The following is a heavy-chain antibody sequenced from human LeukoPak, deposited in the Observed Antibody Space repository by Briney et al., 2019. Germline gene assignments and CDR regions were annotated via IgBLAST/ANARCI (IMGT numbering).Heavy chain of an antibody. Sequence: MASETLSLTCTVSGGSISSSSYYWGWIRQPPGKGLEWIGEINHSGSTNYNPSLKSRVTISVDTSKNQFSLKLSSVTAADTAVYYCARGPRYDFWSGTRYYGMDVWGQGTTVTVSS. J-gene: IGHJ6*02. V-gene: IGHV4-39*07. CDR1: GGSISSSSYY. D-gene: IGHD3-3*01. CDR2: INHSGST. CDR3: ARGPRYDFWSGTRYYGMDV.